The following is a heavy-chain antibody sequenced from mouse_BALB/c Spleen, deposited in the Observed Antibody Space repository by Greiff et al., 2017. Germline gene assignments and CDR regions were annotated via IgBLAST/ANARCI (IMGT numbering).Heavy chain of an antibody. Sequence: DVQLQESGPGLVKPSQSLSLTCSVTGYSITSGYYWNWIRQFPGNKLEWMGYISYDGSNNYNPSLKNRISITRDTSKNQFFLKLNSVTTEDTATYYCARGDGNSFAYWGQGTLVTVSA. J-gene: IGHJ3*01. CDR1: GYSITSGYY. D-gene: IGHD2-1*01. CDR2: ISYDGSN. CDR3: ARGDGNSFAY. V-gene: IGHV3-6*02.